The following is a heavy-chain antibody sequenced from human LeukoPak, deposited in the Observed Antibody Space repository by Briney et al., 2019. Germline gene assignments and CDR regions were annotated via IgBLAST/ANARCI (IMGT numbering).Heavy chain of an antibody. CDR3: ARRYSSSWFFDS. CDR2: IYPGDSES. Sequence: GESLKISCKDSGNSFSSHWFAWVRQMPGKGLEWMGNIYPGDSESRYSPSFQGQVTISADKSISTAYLQWSSLKASDTAMYYCARRYSSSWFFDSWGQGTLVTVSS. V-gene: IGHV5-51*01. J-gene: IGHJ4*02. D-gene: IGHD6-13*01. CDR1: GNSFSSHW.